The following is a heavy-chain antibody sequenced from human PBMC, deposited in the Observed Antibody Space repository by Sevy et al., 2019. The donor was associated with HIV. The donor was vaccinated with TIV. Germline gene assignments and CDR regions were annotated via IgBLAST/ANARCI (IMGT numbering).Heavy chain of an antibody. D-gene: IGHD1-26*01. CDR3: ARDRWELLHNYFDY. J-gene: IGHJ4*02. CDR2: TYYRSKWYN. Sequence: SQTLSLTCAISGDSVSSNSASWNWIRQSPSRGLECLGRTYYRSKWYNDYAVSVKSRITINPDTSKNQFSLQLNSVTPEDTAVYYCARDRWELLHNYFDYWGQGTLVTVSS. CDR1: GDSVSSNSAS. V-gene: IGHV6-1*01.